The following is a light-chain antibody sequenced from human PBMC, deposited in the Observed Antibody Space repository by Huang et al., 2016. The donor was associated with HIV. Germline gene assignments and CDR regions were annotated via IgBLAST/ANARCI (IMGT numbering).Light chain of an antibody. CDR2: TVS. V-gene: IGKV1-39*01. Sequence: DIQMTQSPPSMSASVGYSVTFTCRVDQKITKSLNWYQQKPGKAPKLLIYTVSTLERGFPSRFSVSGSGSRFTLNIGNLQPEDFATYYCQQSFSVPRTFG. CDR3: QQSFSVPRT. J-gene: IGKJ1*01. CDR1: QKITKS.